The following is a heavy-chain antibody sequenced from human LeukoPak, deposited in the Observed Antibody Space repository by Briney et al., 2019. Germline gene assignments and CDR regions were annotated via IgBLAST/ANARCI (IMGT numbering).Heavy chain of an antibody. Sequence: PSETLSLTCTVSGDSINRGYYWGWIRQPPGKGLEWIGSFYHSVSTYYNPSLKSRVTISVDPSKNKFCLKLSSVTAADTAVYYCARDMRGRNSYYFDFWGQGTLVTVSS. CDR1: GDSINRGYY. D-gene: IGHD4-23*01. V-gene: IGHV4-38-2*02. J-gene: IGHJ4*02. CDR2: FYHSVST. CDR3: ARDMRGRNSYYFDF.